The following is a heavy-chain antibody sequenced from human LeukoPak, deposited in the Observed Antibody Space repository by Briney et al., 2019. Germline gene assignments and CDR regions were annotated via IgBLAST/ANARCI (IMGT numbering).Heavy chain of an antibody. CDR3: AKAAGVKTFGEVIVSTHRPNIDY. CDR2: ISYDGSNK. V-gene: IGHV3-30*18. D-gene: IGHD3-16*02. CDR1: GFTFSSYG. J-gene: IGHJ4*02. Sequence: GGSLRLSCAASGFTFSSYGMHWVRQAPGKGLEWMAVISYDGSNKYYADSVKGRFTISRDNSKNTLYLQMNSLRTEDTAVYYCAKAAGVKTFGEVIVSTHRPNIDYWGQGTLVTVSS.